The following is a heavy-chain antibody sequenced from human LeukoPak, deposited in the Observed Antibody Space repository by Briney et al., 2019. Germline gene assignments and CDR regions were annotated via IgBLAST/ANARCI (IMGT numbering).Heavy chain of an antibody. J-gene: IGHJ4*02. CDR1: GFTFSSYA. Sequence: GGSLRLSCAASGFTFSSYAMSWVRQAPGKGLEWVSAISGSGGSTYYADSVKGRFTISRDNSKNTLYLQMNSLRAEDTAVYYCARVNCSSTSCSYFDYWGQGTLVTVSS. CDR2: ISGSGGST. CDR3: ARVNCSSTSCSYFDY. D-gene: IGHD2-2*01. V-gene: IGHV3-23*01.